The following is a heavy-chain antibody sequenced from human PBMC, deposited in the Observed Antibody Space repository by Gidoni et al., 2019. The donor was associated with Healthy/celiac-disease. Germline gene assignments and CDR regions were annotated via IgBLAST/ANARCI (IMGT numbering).Heavy chain of an antibody. Sequence: QVQLQESGPGLVKPSQTLSLTCTVSGGSIRSGGYYWSWIRQHPGKGLEWIGYIYYSGSTYYNPSLKSRVTISVDTSKNQFSLKLSSVTAADTAVYYCARASRGDIVVVVAAYAFDIWGQGTMVTVSS. CDR3: ARASRGDIVVVVAAYAFDI. V-gene: IGHV4-31*03. CDR1: GGSIRSGGYY. J-gene: IGHJ3*02. CDR2: IYYSGST. D-gene: IGHD2-15*01.